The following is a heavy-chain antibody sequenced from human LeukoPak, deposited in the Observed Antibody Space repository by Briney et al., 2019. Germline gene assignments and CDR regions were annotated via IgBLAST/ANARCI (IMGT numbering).Heavy chain of an antibody. D-gene: IGHD3-10*01. CDR1: GYTFTSYG. CDR3: ARASITMVREVIIANWFDP. J-gene: IGHJ5*02. Sequence: ASVKVSCKASGYTFTSYGISWVRQAPGQGLAWMGWISAYNGNTNYAQKLQGRVTMTTDTSTSTAYMELRSLRSDDTAVYYCARASITMVREVIIANWFDPWGQGTLVTVSS. V-gene: IGHV1-18*01. CDR2: ISAYNGNT.